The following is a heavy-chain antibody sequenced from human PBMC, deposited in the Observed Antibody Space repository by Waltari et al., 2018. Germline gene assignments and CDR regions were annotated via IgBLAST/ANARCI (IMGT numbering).Heavy chain of an antibody. D-gene: IGHD6-13*01. CDR1: GYSFIGYA. CDR3: ARDRQPLVRAYYYYYGMDV. J-gene: IGHJ6*02. V-gene: IGHV1-3*01. CDR2: INVGNDKT. Sequence: QVQLVQSGAEVKKPGASVKVSCKASGYSFIGYAMQWVRQAPGQRPEWMGWINVGNDKTKYSPKLQGRVTLTRDTSASTAYMELISLRSEDTAVYYCARDRQPLVRAYYYYYGMDVWGQGTTVIVSS.